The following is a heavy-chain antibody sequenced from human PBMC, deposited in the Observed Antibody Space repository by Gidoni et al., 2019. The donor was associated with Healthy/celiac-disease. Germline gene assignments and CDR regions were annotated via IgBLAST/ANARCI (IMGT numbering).Heavy chain of an antibody. CDR3: TRGRGSRSGYYYYYMDV. D-gene: IGHD2-15*01. Sequence: EVQLVESGGGLVQPGRSLRLYCTASGFTFGDYAMSWVRQAPGKGLEWVGFIRSKAYGGTTEYAASVKGRFTISRDDSKSIAYLQMNSLKTEDTAVYYCTRGRGSRSGYYYYYMDVWGKGTTVTVSS. CDR1: GFTFGDYA. V-gene: IGHV3-49*04. CDR2: IRSKAYGGTT. J-gene: IGHJ6*03.